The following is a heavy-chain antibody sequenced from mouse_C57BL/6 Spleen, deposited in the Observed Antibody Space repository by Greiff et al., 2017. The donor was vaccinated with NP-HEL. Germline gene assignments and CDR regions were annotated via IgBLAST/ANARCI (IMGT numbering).Heavy chain of an antibody. D-gene: IGHD2-4*01. V-gene: IGHV1-82*01. CDR3: ARADYYDYDGYYFDY. J-gene: IGHJ2*01. Sequence: QVQLQQSGPELVKPGASVKISCKASGYAFSSSWMNWVKQRPGKGLEWIGRIYPGDGDTNYNGKFKGKATLTADKSSSTAYMQLSSLTSEDSAVYFCARADYYDYDGYYFDYWGQGTTLTVSS. CDR2: IYPGDGDT. CDR1: GYAFSSSW.